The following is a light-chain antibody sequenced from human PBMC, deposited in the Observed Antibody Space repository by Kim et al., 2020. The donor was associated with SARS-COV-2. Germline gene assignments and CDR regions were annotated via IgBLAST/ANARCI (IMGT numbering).Light chain of an antibody. V-gene: IGKV3-20*01. J-gene: IGKJ2*01. CDR2: AAS. Sequence: LTQSPDTLSLSPGDTATLSCRASQSVGSSYLAWYQQKPGRAPRLLIYAASSRATGIPDRFSGSGSGTDYSLTIRTLDPEDFAVYYCQQYGDSLYTFGQGTKLEI. CDR1: QSVGSSY. CDR3: QQYGDSLYT.